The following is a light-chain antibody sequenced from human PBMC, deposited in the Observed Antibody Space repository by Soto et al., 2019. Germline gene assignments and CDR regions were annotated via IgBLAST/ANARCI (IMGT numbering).Light chain of an antibody. V-gene: IGKV3-20*01. CDR1: ETVATN. CDR3: QQYGSSPIT. CDR2: GAS. J-gene: IGKJ5*01. Sequence: EIVLTQSPATLSLSPGERATLSCWASETVATNLAWYQQKPGQAPRLLIYGASSRATGIPDRFSGTVSGTDFTLTISRLEPEDFAVYYCQQYGSSPITFGQGTRLAIK.